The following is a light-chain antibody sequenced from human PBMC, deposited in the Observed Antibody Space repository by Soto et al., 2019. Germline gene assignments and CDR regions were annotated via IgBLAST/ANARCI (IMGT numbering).Light chain of an antibody. V-gene: IGKV3-20*01. Sequence: IVLTDSPGTLSLSLWEIATLSCRASQSVSSNYLAWYQQKPGQAPRLLIYGASSRATGIPDRFSGSGSGTDFTLTISRLEPEDFAVDYCHQYGDSPWTFGQVTKVDI. CDR3: HQYGDSPWT. J-gene: IGKJ1*01. CDR1: QSVSSNY. CDR2: GAS.